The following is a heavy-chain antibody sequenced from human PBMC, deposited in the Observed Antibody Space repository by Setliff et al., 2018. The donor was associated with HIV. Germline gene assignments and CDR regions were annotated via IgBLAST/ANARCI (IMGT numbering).Heavy chain of an antibody. D-gene: IGHD6-13*01. J-gene: IGHJ5*02. CDR2: ISFDGSNK. Sequence: GGSLRLSCVASGFAFRDYTMHWVRQAPGKGLEWLAVISFDGSNKYFADSVKGRFTISRDNSKNTVSLQMNSLKPEDTAVYYCVRDRGTGTWYEGNCFDPWGQGTLVTVSS. CDR1: GFAFRDYT. CDR3: VRDRGTGTWYEGNCFDP. V-gene: IGHV3-30*04.